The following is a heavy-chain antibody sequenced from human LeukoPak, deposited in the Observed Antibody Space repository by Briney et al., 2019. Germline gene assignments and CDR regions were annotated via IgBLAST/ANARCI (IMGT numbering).Heavy chain of an antibody. CDR2: ISYDGSNK. V-gene: IGHV3-30-3*01. D-gene: IGHD3-3*01. Sequence: GRSLRLSCAASGFTFSSYAMHWVRQAPGKGLEWVVVISYDGSNKYYADSVKGRFTISRDNSKNTLYLQMNSLRAEDTAVYYCARASGLRFLEWFVDYWGQGTLVTVSS. J-gene: IGHJ4*02. CDR3: ARASGLRFLEWFVDY. CDR1: GFTFSSYA.